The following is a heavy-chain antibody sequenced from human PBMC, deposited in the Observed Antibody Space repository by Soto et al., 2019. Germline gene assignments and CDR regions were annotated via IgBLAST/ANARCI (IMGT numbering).Heavy chain of an antibody. J-gene: IGHJ6*02. CDR3: AASIFYYGMDV. CDR1: GYTFTNYW. CDR2: IYPVDSDT. Sequence: GESLRISCKGSGYTFTNYWIGWVRQMPGKGLEWMGIIYPVDSDTKYNPSFQGQVTISADKSITTTYPQWSSLKASDTAIYYCAASIFYYGMDVWGQGTTVTVSS. V-gene: IGHV5-51*01.